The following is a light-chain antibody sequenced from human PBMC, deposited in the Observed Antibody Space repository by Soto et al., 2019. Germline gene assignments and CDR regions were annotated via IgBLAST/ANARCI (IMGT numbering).Light chain of an antibody. CDR2: DTS. J-gene: IGKJ5*01. Sequence: HSPATLSFSPGERATLYSRASQSVSSSLAWYQQKPGQAPRLLISDTSNRATGIPARFSGSGSGTDFTLTISSLEPEDFAVYYCQQRSNWRITFGQGTRLEIK. CDR1: QSVSSS. CDR3: QQRSNWRIT. V-gene: IGKV3-11*01.